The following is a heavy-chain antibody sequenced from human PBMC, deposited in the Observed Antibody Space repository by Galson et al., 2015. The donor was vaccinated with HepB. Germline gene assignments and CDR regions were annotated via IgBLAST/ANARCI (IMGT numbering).Heavy chain of an antibody. V-gene: IGHV4-39*01. D-gene: IGHD6-19*01. CDR2: IYYTGNT. J-gene: IGHJ4*02. CDR1: GDSMSTSAYY. Sequence: SETLSLTCIVSGDSMSTSAYYWGWIRQPPGKGLEWIGNIYYTGNTYYNPSLKSRVTMSVDTSKNQFSLKLTSVTAADTAVYYCARRTLQWLREGGQFDNWGQGAQVFVSS. CDR3: ARRTLQWLREGGQFDN.